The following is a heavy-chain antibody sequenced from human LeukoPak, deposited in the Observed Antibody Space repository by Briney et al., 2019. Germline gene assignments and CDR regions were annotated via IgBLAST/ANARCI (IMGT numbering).Heavy chain of an antibody. Sequence: AGGSLRLSCAASGFTFSDYYMSWFRQAPGKGLEWVSYISSSGSSIYYADSVKGRFTISRDDAKNSLYLQMNSLRAEDTAVYYCARGGRDYGDYEESWFDPWGQGTLVTVSS. CDR3: ARGGRDYGDYEESWFDP. D-gene: IGHD4-17*01. CDR1: GFTFSDYY. J-gene: IGHJ5*02. V-gene: IGHV3-11*01. CDR2: ISSSGSSI.